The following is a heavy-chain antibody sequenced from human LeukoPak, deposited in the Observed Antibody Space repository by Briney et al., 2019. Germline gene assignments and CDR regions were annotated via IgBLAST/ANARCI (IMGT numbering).Heavy chain of an antibody. Sequence: GGSLRLSRAASGFTFSSYGMHWVRQAPGKGLEWVAFIRYDGSNKYYADSVKGRFTISRDNSKNTLYLQMNSLRAEDTAVYYCAKGPPHTYYYDSSGFDYWGQGTLVTVSS. CDR1: GFTFSSYG. CDR2: IRYDGSNK. V-gene: IGHV3-30*02. D-gene: IGHD3-22*01. CDR3: AKGPPHTYYYDSSGFDY. J-gene: IGHJ4*02.